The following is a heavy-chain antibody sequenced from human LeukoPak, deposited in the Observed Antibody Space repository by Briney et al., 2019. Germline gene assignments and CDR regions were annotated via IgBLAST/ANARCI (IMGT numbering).Heavy chain of an antibody. V-gene: IGHV3-21*01. CDR3: ARDMSCIYTNCYVWLASDI. CDR2: ISSSSSYK. Sequence: GGSLRLSCAASGFYFSSYTMNWVGQAPGKGLEWVSSISSSSSYKYYADSVKGRFTVSRDNAKNSLFLQMSSLRAEDTAVYYCARDMSCIYTNCYVWLASDIWGQGTMVTVSS. D-gene: IGHD2-2*01. J-gene: IGHJ3*02. CDR1: GFYFSSYT.